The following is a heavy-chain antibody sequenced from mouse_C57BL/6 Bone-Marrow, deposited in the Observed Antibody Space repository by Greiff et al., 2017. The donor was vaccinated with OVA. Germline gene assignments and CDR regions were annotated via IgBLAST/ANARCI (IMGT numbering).Heavy chain of an antibody. CDR2: INPSSGYT. V-gene: IGHV1-4*01. J-gene: IGHJ2*01. Sequence: QVQLQQSGAELARPGASVKMSCKASGYTFTSYTMHWVKQRPGQGLEWIGYINPSSGYTKYNQKFKDKATLTADKSSSTDYMQLSSLTSEDSADDDCARGACGSSYGGYWGQGTTLTVSS. D-gene: IGHD1-1*01. CDR1: GYTFTSYT. CDR3: ARGACGSSYGGY.